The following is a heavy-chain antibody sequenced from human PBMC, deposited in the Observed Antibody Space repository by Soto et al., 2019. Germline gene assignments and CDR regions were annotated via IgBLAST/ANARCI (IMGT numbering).Heavy chain of an antibody. V-gene: IGHV3-15*07. Sequence: GGSLRLSCAGSGFTFNDAWMNWVRQAPGKGLEWVGRIKSESDGGTTAYAAPVKGRFTISRDDSKKTAYLQMNSLESEDTAVYYCSRDDSDWFFNWGRGTLVTVSS. CDR2: IKSESDGGTT. J-gene: IGHJ4*02. D-gene: IGHD3-9*01. CDR3: SRDDSDWFFN. CDR1: GFTFNDAW.